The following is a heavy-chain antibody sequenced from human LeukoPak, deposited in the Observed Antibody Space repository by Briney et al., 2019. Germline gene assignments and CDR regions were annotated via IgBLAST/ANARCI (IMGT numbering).Heavy chain of an antibody. J-gene: IGHJ5*02. CDR1: GYTFTGYY. D-gene: IGHD5-12*01. CDR3: AREIGYSGYVIHTLPNWFDP. V-gene: IGHV1-2*02. Sequence: ASVKVSCKASGYTFTGYYMHWVRQAPGQGLEWMGWINPNSGGTNYAQKFQGRVTMTRDTSISTAYMELSSLRSEDTAVYYCAREIGYSGYVIHTLPNWFDPWGQGTLVTVSS. CDR2: INPNSGGT.